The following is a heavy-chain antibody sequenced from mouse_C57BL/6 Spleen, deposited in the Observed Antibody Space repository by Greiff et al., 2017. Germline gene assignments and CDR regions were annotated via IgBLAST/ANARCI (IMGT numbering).Heavy chain of an antibody. D-gene: IGHD2-2*01. V-gene: IGHV5-9*01. CDR3: ARHGYDYAMDY. CDR2: ISGGGGNT. CDR1: GFTFSSST. J-gene: IGHJ4*01. Sequence: EVQLVESGGGLVKPGGSLKLSCAASGFTFSSSTMSWVRQTPEKRLEWVAPISGGGGNTTYPDSVKGRFTISRDNAKNTLYLQVSRLRSEDTALYYCARHGYDYAMDYWGQGTSVTVSS.